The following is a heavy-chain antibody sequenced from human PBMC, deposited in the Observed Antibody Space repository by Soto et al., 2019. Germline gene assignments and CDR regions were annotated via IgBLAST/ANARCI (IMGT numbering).Heavy chain of an antibody. V-gene: IGHV3-74*01. CDR1: GFTFSGRS. D-gene: IGHD3-10*01. CDR3: AKGWVGSGV. CDR2: IDNAGTDS. Sequence: EVQLVESGGGLVQPGGSLRLSCAASGFTFSGRSMHWVRQAPGKGLVWVSGIDNAGTDSTYADSVKGRFTSSRDNAKNKVDLTMNRPRGGGTAVYFCAKGWVGSGVWGKGTPVNVSS. J-gene: IGHJ6*03.